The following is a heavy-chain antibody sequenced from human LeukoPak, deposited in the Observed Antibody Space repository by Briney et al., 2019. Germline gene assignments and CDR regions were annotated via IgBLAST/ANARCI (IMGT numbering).Heavy chain of an antibody. V-gene: IGHV3-48*04. CDR3: ARGGLGDYYDILTGYDY. D-gene: IGHD3-9*01. J-gene: IGHJ4*02. Sequence: GGSLRLSCAASGFTFSSYSMNWVRQAPGKGLEWVSYISSSSSTIYYADSVKGRFTISRDNAKNSLYLQMNSLRAEDTAVYYCARGGLGDYYDILTGYDYWGQGTLVTVSS. CDR2: ISSSSSTI. CDR1: GFTFSSYS.